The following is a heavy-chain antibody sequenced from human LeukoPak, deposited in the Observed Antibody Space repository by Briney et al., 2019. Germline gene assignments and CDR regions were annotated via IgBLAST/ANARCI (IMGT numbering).Heavy chain of an antibody. CDR2: ISANDGGT. J-gene: IGHJ3*02. D-gene: IGHD3-10*01. Sequence: GGSLRLSCAASGFTFSSCAMTWVRQAPGKGLEWVSSISANDGGTYYADSVKGRFTISRDNSKNTLYFEMNSLRAEDTAVYFCAKDQYYGSGSYFTFDIWGQGRMVTVSS. V-gene: IGHV3-23*01. CDR3: AKDQYYGSGSYFTFDI. CDR1: GFTFSSCA.